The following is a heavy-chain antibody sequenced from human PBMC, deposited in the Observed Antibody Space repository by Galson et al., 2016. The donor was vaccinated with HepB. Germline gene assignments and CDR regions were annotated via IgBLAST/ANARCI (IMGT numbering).Heavy chain of an antibody. CDR2: ISSGGST. Sequence: SLRLSCAASGFTFRIYHMTWVRQAPGKGLEWVSAISSGGSTYYADSVKGRFSISRDNFKNILYLQMNSLRVEDTAVYYCARRDGDMQPSDYWGQGTLVTVSS. CDR3: ARRDGDMQPSDY. D-gene: IGHD5-24*01. V-gene: IGHV3-23*01. CDR1: GFTFRIYH. J-gene: IGHJ4*02.